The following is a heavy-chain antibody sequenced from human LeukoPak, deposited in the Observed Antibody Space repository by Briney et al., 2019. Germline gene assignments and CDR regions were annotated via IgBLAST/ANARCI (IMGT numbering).Heavy chain of an antibody. J-gene: IGHJ4*02. CDR2: ISWNSGSI. V-gene: IGHV3-9*01. Sequence: GGSLRLSCAASGFTFDDYAMHWVRQAPGKGLEWVSGISWNSGSIGYADSVKGRFTISRDNARNSLYLEMNSLRAEDTAVYYCARIIGISGTYPTDYWGQGTLVTVSS. CDR1: GFTFDDYA. D-gene: IGHD1-26*01. CDR3: ARIIGISGTYPTDY.